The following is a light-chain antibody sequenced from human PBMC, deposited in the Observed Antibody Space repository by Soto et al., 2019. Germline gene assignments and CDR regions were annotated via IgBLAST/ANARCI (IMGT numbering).Light chain of an antibody. Sequence: QSALTQPPSASGSPGQSVTISCTGTRSDVGGYNFVSWYQQYPGKVPKLMVYEVNKRPSGVPDRFSGSKSGNTASLTVSGLQAEDEADYYCTSYAGGNHVFGTGTKLTVL. CDR3: TSYAGGNHV. V-gene: IGLV2-8*01. CDR1: RSDVGGYNF. CDR2: EVN. J-gene: IGLJ1*01.